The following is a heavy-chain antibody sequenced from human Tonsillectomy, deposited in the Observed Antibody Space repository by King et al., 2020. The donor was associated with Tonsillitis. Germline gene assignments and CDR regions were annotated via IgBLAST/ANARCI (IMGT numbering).Heavy chain of an antibody. CDR1: GGAFSSYA. CDR2: IIPIFGTA. V-gene: IGHV1-69*01. D-gene: IGHD5-24*01. Sequence: QLVQSGAEVKRPGSSVKVSCKASGGAFSSYAISWVRQAPGQGLEWVGGIIPIFGTANYAQKFQGRVTITADESTSTAYMELSSLRSEDTAVYYCARSLPVEMATTWFDPWGQGTLVTVSS. CDR3: ARSLPVEMATTWFDP. J-gene: IGHJ5*02.